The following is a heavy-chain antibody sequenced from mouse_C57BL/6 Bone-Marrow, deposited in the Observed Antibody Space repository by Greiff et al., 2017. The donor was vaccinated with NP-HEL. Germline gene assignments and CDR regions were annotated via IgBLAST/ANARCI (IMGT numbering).Heavy chain of an antibody. Sequence: QVHVKQSGAELARPGASVKLSCKASGYTFTSYGISWVKQRTGQGLEWIGEIYPRSGNTYYNEKFKGKATLTANKSSSTAYMELRSLTSEDAAVYFCSRGTVYYFDDWGQGTTLTVSS. V-gene: IGHV1-81*01. J-gene: IGHJ2*01. CDR1: GYTFTSYG. CDR3: SRGTVYYFDD. D-gene: IGHD3-3*01. CDR2: IYPRSGNT.